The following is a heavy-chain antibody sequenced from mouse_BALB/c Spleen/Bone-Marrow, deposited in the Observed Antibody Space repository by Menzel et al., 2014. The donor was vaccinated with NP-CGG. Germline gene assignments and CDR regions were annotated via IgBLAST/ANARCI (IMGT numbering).Heavy chain of an antibody. Sequence: QVHVKQSGAELARPGASVKMSCKASGYTFTSYTIQRVKQRPGQGLEWIGYINPSSGYTDYNQKFKDKTTLTADKSSNTAHMQLASLTSEDSAVYSCAREARTGAWFTYWGQGTLVTVSA. CDR2: INPSSGYT. D-gene: IGHD4-1*01. CDR3: AREARTGAWFTY. J-gene: IGHJ3*01. V-gene: IGHV1-4*02. CDR1: GYTFTSYT.